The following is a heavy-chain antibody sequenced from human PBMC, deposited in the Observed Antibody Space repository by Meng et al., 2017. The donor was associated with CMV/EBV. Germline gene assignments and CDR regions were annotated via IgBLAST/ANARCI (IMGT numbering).Heavy chain of an antibody. CDR2: VNSNNDAT. CDR3: VRSSGWSLFDY. Sequence: QGQLVQVGAEMKKPGVSVKVSCTTSGFTFSDYYIHWVRQAPGQGLEWMGWVNSNNDATNYARKFQGRVSMTRDTSISTAHMELSRLMSDDTAVYYCVRSSGWSLFDYWGQGTLVTVSS. D-gene: IGHD6-19*01. CDR1: GFTFSDYY. V-gene: IGHV1-2*02. J-gene: IGHJ4*02.